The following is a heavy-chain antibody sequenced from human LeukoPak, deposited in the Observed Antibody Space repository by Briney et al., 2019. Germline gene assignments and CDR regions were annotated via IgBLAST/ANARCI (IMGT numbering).Heavy chain of an antibody. CDR1: GGSISSSSYY. Sequence: ETLSLTCTVSGGSISSSSYYWGWVRQAPGKGLEWVSSISSSSVYIYYADSVKGRFTFSRDNAKNSLYLQMNSLRAEDTAVYYCAKDLRVAGAFDYWGQGTLVTVSS. V-gene: IGHV3-21*01. CDR3: AKDLRVAGAFDY. J-gene: IGHJ4*02. CDR2: ISSSSVYI. D-gene: IGHD6-19*01.